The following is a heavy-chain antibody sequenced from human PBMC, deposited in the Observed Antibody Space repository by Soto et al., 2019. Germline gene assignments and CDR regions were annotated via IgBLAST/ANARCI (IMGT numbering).Heavy chain of an antibody. D-gene: IGHD2-21*02. CDR1: GGSMSGYY. J-gene: IGHJ3*02. CDR3: ARVSHIVVVPAIRGAFDI. Sequence: QVQLQESGPGLEKASETLSLTCTVSGGSMSGYYWSWIRQPPGKGLEWIGFIYDSGTTNYNPSLKSRGTISIDTSKNQFSLKLTSVTATDTAVYYCARVSHIVVVPAIRGAFDIWGPGTMITVSS. CDR2: IYDSGTT. V-gene: IGHV4-59*01.